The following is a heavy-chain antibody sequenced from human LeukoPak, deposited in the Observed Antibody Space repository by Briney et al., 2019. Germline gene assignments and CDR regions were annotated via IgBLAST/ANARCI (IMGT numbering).Heavy chain of an antibody. CDR2: INWNGGST. V-gene: IGHV3-20*04. Sequence: GGSLTLSWPPSGFTLDDYGMSWVRQAPGDGLEWDGGINWNGGSTGYADYVKGRFTITRDNAKNSLYLQMSSLRAEDTALYYCARAAGKGGDYWGQGTLVTVSS. D-gene: IGHD6-19*01. J-gene: IGHJ4*02. CDR3: ARAAGKGGDY. CDR1: GFTLDDYG.